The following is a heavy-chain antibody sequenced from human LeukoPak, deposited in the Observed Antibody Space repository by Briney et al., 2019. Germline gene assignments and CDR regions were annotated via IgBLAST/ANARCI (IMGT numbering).Heavy chain of an antibody. V-gene: IGHV1-69*13. J-gene: IGHJ4*02. CDR3: ASQYYYDSSGFLGDY. D-gene: IGHD3-22*01. CDR1: GGTFSSYA. CDR2: IIPIFGTA. Sequence: ASVKVSSTASGGTFSSYAISWVRQAPGQGLEWMGGIIPIFGTANYAQKFQGRVTITADESTSTAYMELSSLRSEDTAVYYCASQYYYDSSGFLGDYWGQGTLVTVSS.